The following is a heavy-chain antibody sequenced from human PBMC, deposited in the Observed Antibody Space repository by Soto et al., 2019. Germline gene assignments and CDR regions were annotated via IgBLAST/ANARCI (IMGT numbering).Heavy chain of an antibody. CDR2: ISSRSSYT. CDR1: GFIFSDYY. V-gene: IGHV3-11*06. Sequence: GGSLILSCAASGFIFSDYYMSWILQAPGQGLELVSYISSRSSYTNYADSVKGRFTISRDNAKNSLYLQMNSLRAEDTAIYYCARDSGQYQLLLGYWGQGALVTVSS. CDR3: ARDSGQYQLLLGY. D-gene: IGHD2-2*01. J-gene: IGHJ4*01.